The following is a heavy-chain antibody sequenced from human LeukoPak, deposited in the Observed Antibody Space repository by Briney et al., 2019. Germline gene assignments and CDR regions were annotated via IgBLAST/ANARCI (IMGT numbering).Heavy chain of an antibody. V-gene: IGHV3-30*18. Sequence: GGSLRLSRAASGFTFSSYGMHWVRQAPGKGLEWVAVISYDGSNKYYADSVKGRFTISRDNSKNTLYLQMNSLRAEDTAVYYYAKDRSRVLLWFGESTTWGQGTLVTVSS. CDR3: AKDRSRVLLWFGESTT. J-gene: IGHJ5*02. CDR1: GFTFSSYG. D-gene: IGHD3-10*01. CDR2: ISYDGSNK.